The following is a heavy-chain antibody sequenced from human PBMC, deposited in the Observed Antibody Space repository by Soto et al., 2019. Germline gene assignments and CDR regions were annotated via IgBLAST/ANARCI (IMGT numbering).Heavy chain of an antibody. D-gene: IGHD3-22*01. CDR3: ALRSMAVVPEY. Sequence: QVQLQESGPGLVKPSETLSLTCAVSGDSISSYYCMWIRQPPGKGLESIGYLYYGRSANYNPSLKXRXTXSXXTSTNQCSLTLSSTTAADTAVYYCALRSMAVVPEYWGQGTLVTVSS. J-gene: IGHJ4*02. CDR1: GDSISSYY. V-gene: IGHV4-59*01. CDR2: LYYGRSA.